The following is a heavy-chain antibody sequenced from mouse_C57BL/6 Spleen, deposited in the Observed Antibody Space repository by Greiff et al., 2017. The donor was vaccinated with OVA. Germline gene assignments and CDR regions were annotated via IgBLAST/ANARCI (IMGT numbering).Heavy chain of an antibody. CDR2: IDPSDSYT. J-gene: IGHJ4*01. V-gene: IGHV1-50*01. Sequence: VQLQQPGAELVKPGASVKLSCKASGYTFTSYWMQWVKQRPGQGLEWIGEIDPSDSYTNYNQKFKGKATLTVDTSSSTAYMQLSSLTSEDSAVYYCAKNDYGSSYDAMDYWGQGTSVTVSS. D-gene: IGHD1-1*01. CDR1: GYTFTSYW. CDR3: AKNDYGSSYDAMDY.